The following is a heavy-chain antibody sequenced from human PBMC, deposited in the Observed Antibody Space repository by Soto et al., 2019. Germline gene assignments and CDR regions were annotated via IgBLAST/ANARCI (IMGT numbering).Heavy chain of an antibody. Sequence: SVKVSCKASGGTFSSYAISWVRQAPGQGIEWMGGIIPIFGTANYAQKFQGRVTITADESTSTAYMELSSLRSEDTAVYYCASYCGGYCYARGNYYYYGMDVWGQGTTVTVSS. CDR3: ASYCGGYCYARGNYYYYGMDV. V-gene: IGHV1-69*13. J-gene: IGHJ6*02. CDR1: GGTFSSYA. D-gene: IGHD2-21*02. CDR2: IIPIFGTA.